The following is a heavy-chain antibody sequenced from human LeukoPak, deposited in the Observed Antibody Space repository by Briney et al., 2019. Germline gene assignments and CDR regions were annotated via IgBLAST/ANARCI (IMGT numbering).Heavy chain of an antibody. V-gene: IGHV3-66*01. D-gene: IGHD3-10*01. CDR3: ARTDYYAYYYGMDV. CDR2: IYSGGRT. J-gene: IGHJ6*02. Sequence: GGSLKLSCSASGFPVSSNYMGWVRPAPGEGLEGVSVIYSGGRTYYADYVKGRLTISRDNSKNTLYLQTNSLRAEDTAVYYCARTDYYAYYYGMDVWGQGTTVTVSS. CDR1: GFPVSSNY.